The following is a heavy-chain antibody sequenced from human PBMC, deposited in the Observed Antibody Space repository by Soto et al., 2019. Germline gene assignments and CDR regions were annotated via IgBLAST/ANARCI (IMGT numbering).Heavy chain of an antibody. D-gene: IGHD2-15*01. V-gene: IGHV1-2*02. CDR2: LNPNSGGT. J-gene: IGHJ3*02. CDR1: GYTFTYYY. Sequence: XSVKVSCKASGYTFTYYYMHWLRQAPGQGLEWMGWLNPNSGGTTYAEKFQGRVTMTRDTSITTVYMELSRLGSDDTAVYYCARDDGQSRDIFDIWGQGTMVTVSS. CDR3: ARDDGQSRDIFDI.